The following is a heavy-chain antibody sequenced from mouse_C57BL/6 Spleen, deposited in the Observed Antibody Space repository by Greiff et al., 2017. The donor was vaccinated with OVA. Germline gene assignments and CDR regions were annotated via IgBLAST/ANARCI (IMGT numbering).Heavy chain of an antibody. CDR1: GYTFTSYW. CDR2: INPSNGGT. D-gene: IGHD2-4*01. Sequence: QVQLQQPGTELVKPGASVKLSCKASGYTFTSYWMHWVEQRPGQGLEWIGNINPSNGGTNYNEKFKSKATLTVDKSSSTAYMQLSSLTSEDSAVYYCARTYYDYDEALAWFAYWGQGTLVTVSA. J-gene: IGHJ3*01. CDR3: ARTYYDYDEALAWFAY. V-gene: IGHV1-53*01.